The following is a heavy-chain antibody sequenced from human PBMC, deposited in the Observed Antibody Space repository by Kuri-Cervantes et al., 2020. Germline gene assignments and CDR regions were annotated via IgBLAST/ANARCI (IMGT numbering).Heavy chain of an antibody. V-gene: IGHV3-21*04. D-gene: IGHD5/OR15-5a*01. J-gene: IGHJ3*02. CDR2: ISSSSNYI. CDR1: GFIFSDYS. Sequence: GGSLRLSCAASGFIFSDYSMNWVRQAPGKGLEWVSSISSSSNYIYYADSVKGRFTISRDNSKNSLYLQMNSLRAEDTALYYCAKGARSVSVLPDAFDIWGQGTMVTVSS. CDR3: AKGARSVSVLPDAFDI.